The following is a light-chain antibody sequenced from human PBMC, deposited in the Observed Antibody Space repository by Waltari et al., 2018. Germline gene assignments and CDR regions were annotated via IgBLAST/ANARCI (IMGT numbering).Light chain of an antibody. CDR1: SSDVGADNQ. V-gene: IGLV2-14*03. J-gene: IGLJ1*01. CDR3: SSFTTSSTYV. CDR2: DYS. Sequence: QSALTQTAPVSGSPGQSITISCTGTSSDVGADNQVSWYQQNPGQAPKAMVYDYSNRPSGVANRFSGSKSGNTASLSISGLQAEDEADYYCSSFTTSSTYVFGTGTKVTVL.